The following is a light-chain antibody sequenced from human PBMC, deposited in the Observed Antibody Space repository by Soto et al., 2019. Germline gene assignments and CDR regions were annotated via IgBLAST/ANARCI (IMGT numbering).Light chain of an antibody. J-gene: IGLJ1*01. CDR2: EGT. CDR1: SGDVGTYNL. V-gene: IGLV2-23*01. CDR3: CSYAGSSTYV. Sequence: QSVLTQPASVSGSPGQSITISCTGTSGDVGTYNLVSWYQQLPGKAPKLMLYEGTKRPSGVSIRFSGSKSGNTASLTISGLLAEDEADYYCCSYAGSSTYVFGTGTQLTVL.